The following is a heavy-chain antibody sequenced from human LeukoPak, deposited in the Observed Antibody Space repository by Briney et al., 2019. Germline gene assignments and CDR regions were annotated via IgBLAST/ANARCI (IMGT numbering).Heavy chain of an antibody. CDR1: GGSISSGNFY. V-gene: IGHV4-61*02. CDR2: IYTSGST. D-gene: IGHD3-3*01. Sequence: SETLSLTCTVSGGSISSGNFYWSWIRQPAGKGLEWIGRIYTSGSTNYNPSLKSRVTMSVDTSKNQFSLKLSSVTAADTAVYYCARDPYDFWSGYSFDIWGQGTMVTVSS. J-gene: IGHJ3*02. CDR3: ARDPYDFWSGYSFDI.